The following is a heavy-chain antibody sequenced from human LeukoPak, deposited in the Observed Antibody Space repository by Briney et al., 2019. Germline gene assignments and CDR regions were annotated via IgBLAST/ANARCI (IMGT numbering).Heavy chain of an antibody. V-gene: IGHV4-4*07. CDR2: FYTSGTT. J-gene: IGHJ4*02. Sequence: SETLSLTCTVSGGSFTSDYWSWIRQPAGKGLEWIGRFYTSGTTNYNPSLKSRVTMSADTSKNQFSLKLSSVTAADTAVYYCARESGSWYRFDYWGQGTLVTVSS. CDR1: GGSFTSDY. D-gene: IGHD6-13*01. CDR3: ARESGSWYRFDY.